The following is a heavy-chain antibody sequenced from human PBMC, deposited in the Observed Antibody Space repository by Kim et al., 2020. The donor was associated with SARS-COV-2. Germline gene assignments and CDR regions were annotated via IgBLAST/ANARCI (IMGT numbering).Heavy chain of an antibody. CDR3: ARDRGYCSSTSCAGYFDY. J-gene: IGHJ4*02. Sequence: RDQFTISSDDSKNTLYLPVNSLRAEDTAVYYCARDRGYCSSTSCAGYFDYWGQGTLVTVSS. D-gene: IGHD2-2*03. V-gene: IGHV3-30*01.